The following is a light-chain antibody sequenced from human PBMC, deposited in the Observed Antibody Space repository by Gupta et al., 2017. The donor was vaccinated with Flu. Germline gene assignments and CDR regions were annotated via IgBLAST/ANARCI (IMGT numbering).Light chain of an antibody. CDR2: EVS. J-gene: IGLJ3*02. CDR1: SSDIGGYNY. Sequence: QSALTQPASASGSPGQSITISCTGTSSDIGGYNYVSWYQQHPGKVLNLLIYEVSYRPSGISDRFSGSKSGKTASLTISGLQADDEADYYCSSYTGSVTVFGGGTKLTVL. CDR3: SSYTGSVTV. V-gene: IGLV2-14*01.